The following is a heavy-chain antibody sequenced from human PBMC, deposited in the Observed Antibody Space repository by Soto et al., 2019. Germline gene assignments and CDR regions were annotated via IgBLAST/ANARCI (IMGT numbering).Heavy chain of an antibody. CDR1: GGSISGDG. CDR2: IYYTGST. V-gene: IGHV4-59*01. Sequence: TRSLTCTVAGGSISGDGWSWIRQPPGKGLWCMGYIYYTGSTNYNPYPKSRVTISVGTSKNKFSLKLSCVTAADTAVYYCAREGGNSSAQDHAFDICGQGRMVT. J-gene: IGHJ3*02. D-gene: IGHD6-25*01. CDR3: AREGGNSSAQDHAFDI.